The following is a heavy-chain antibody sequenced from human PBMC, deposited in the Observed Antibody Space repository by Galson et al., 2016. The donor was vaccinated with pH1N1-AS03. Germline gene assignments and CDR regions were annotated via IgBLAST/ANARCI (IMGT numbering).Heavy chain of an antibody. CDR2: IASTRPT. CDR3: AVWGSISGTHGLDS. J-gene: IGHJ6*03. Sequence: SLRLSCAASGFTVTRNDMHWVRQATGKGLEWVSIIASTRPTRYADSVKGRFTISREIPQTALYLQMDNLRADDTAVYYCAVWGSISGTHGLDSWGKGTTVT. D-gene: IGHD7-27*01. CDR1: GFTVTRND. V-gene: IGHV3-13*01.